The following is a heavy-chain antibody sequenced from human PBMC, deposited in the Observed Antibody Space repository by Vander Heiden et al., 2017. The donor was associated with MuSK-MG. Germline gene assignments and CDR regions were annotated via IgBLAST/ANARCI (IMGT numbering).Heavy chain of an antibody. D-gene: IGHD5-18*01. Sequence: EVQLLESGGGLVQPGGSLRLSCAASGFTFSSYAMSWGRKAPGKGMEWVSAISGSGGSTSYADSVKGRVSISRDNSKNKLYLKMNSLRADDPAVYYCAKDNGVGGDSYGYPKYYDYGGQGTLGTVSP. J-gene: IGHJ4*02. CDR1: GFTFSSYA. CDR2: ISGSGGST. V-gene: IGHV3-23*01. CDR3: AKDNGVGGDSYGYPKYYDY.